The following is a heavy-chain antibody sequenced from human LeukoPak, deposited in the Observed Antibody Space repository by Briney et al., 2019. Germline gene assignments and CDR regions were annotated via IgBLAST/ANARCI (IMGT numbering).Heavy chain of an antibody. D-gene: IGHD6-13*01. CDR2: ISSSSSYI. Sequence: GGSLRLSCAASGFTFSSYSMNWVRQAPGKGLEWVSSISSSSSYIYYADSVKGRFIISRDNAKNSLYLQMNSLRAEDTAVYYCARDNGQQLAYAFDIWGQGTMVTVSS. CDR1: GFTFSSYS. J-gene: IGHJ3*02. CDR3: ARDNGQQLAYAFDI. V-gene: IGHV3-21*01.